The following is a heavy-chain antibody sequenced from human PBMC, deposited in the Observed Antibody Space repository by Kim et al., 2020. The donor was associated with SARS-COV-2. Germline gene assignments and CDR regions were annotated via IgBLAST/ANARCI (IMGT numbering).Heavy chain of an antibody. Sequence: GGSLRLSCAASGFTFNTYTMTWVRQSPGKGLEWVSSVSCSRAGTTYYADSVKGRFTISRDNSKNTVYLQMNSLRVEDTAVYYGAEGIVHSWGQGTLVTVSS. CDR1: GFTFNTYT. J-gene: IGHJ4*02. CDR3: AEGIVHS. V-gene: IGHV3-23*01. D-gene: IGHD1-26*01. CDR2: VSCSRAGTT.